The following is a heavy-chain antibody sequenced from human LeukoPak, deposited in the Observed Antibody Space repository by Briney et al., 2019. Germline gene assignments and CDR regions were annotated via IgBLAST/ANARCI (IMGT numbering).Heavy chain of an antibody. CDR3: ARVIHWGYDY. V-gene: IGHV1-18*01. Sequence: ASVKVSCKASGYTFPSYGISWVRQASGQGLEWMGWISAYNGNPNYAQKLQVRVTMTTDTSTSTAYMELRSLRSDDTAVYYCARVIHWGYDYWGQGTLVTVSS. CDR2: ISAYNGNP. J-gene: IGHJ4*02. CDR1: GYTFPSYG. D-gene: IGHD7-27*01.